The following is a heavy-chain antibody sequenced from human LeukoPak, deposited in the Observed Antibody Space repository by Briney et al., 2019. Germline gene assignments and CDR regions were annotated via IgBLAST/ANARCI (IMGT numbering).Heavy chain of an antibody. CDR3: ARDQGYYYGSGIPDY. V-gene: IGHV3-23*01. Sequence: GGSLRLSCAASKFTFSNYAMSWVRQAPGKELEWVSTISDSGGSTYYADSVKGRFTISRDNAKNSLYLQMNSLRAEDTAVYYCARDQGYYYGSGIPDYWGQGTLVTVSS. J-gene: IGHJ4*02. CDR2: ISDSGGST. D-gene: IGHD3-10*01. CDR1: KFTFSNYA.